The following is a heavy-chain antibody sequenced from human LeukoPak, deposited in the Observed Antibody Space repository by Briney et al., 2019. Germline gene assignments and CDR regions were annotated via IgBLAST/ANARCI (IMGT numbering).Heavy chain of an antibody. J-gene: IGHJ4*02. V-gene: IGHV3-11*04. Sequence: GGSLRLSCAASEFTFSDFHMSWIRQAPGKGLEWISHISSSGSSIYYADSVKGRFTISRDNAKNSLYLQVKSLRAEDTGAYYCAREGSRSSFYFDYWGQGTLVTVSS. CDR3: AREGSRSSFYFDY. CDR2: ISSSGSSI. CDR1: EFTFSDFH. D-gene: IGHD6-6*01.